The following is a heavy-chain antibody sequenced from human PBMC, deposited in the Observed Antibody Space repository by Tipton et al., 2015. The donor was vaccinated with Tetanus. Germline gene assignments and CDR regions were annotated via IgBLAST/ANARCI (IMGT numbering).Heavy chain of an antibody. Sequence: TLSLTCAVYVGSFSGYYWSWIRQPPGKGLEWIGEINHSGGTNYNPSLKSRVTISIDTSKNQFSLKLNSVTAADTVVYYCARAGQRSTSWHYWFDPWGQGTLVTVSS. CDR2: INHSGGT. CDR1: VGSFSGYY. J-gene: IGHJ5*02. V-gene: IGHV4-34*01. D-gene: IGHD2-2*01. CDR3: ARAGQRSTSWHYWFDP.